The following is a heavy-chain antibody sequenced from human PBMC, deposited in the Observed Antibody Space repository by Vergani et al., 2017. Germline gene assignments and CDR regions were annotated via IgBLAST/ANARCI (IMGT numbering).Heavy chain of an antibody. CDR2: ISGSGGST. CDR3: AKNVVRITIFGVERPAGGLDY. D-gene: IGHD3-3*01. CDR1: GFTFSSYA. J-gene: IGHJ4*02. V-gene: IGHV3-23*01. Sequence: EVQLLESGGGLVQPGGSLRLSCAASGFTFSSYAMSWVRQAPGKGLEWVSAISGSGGSTYYADSVKGRFTISRDNSKNTLYLQMKSLRAEDTAVYYCAKNVVRITIFGVERPAGGLDYWGQGTLVTVSS.